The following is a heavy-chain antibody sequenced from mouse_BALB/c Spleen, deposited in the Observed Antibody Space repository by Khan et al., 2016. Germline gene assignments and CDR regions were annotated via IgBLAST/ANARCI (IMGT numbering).Heavy chain of an antibody. Sequence: VQLQQPGADLVKPGASVKLSCTASGFNIKDTYIHWVKQRPEQGLEWIGSIDPANGNTQYDPKFQDKATITADTSSNTVYLQLSSLTSEDTAVYYCSSARRDYGNYAWFAYWGQGTLVTVSA. V-gene: IGHV14-3*02. D-gene: IGHD2-1*01. J-gene: IGHJ3*01. CDR3: SSARRDYGNYAWFAY. CDR2: IDPANGNT. CDR1: GFNIKDTY.